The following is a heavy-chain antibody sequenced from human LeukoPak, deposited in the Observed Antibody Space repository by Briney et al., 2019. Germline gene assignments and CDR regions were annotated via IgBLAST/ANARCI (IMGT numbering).Heavy chain of an antibody. D-gene: IGHD2-2*01. V-gene: IGHV1-2*02. CDR1: GYTFTGYY. CDR2: INPNSGGT. J-gene: IGHJ4*02. CDR3: ARDRGVVVPAAIDY. Sequence: GASVKVSCKASGYTFTGYYMHWVRQAPGQGLEWMGWINPNSGGTNYAQKFQGRVTITRDTSISTAYMELSRLRSDDTAVYYCARDRGVVVPAAIDYWGQGTLVTVSS.